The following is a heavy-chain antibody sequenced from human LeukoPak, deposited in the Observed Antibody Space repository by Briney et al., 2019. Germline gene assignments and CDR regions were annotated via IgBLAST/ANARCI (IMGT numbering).Heavy chain of an antibody. D-gene: IGHD3-10*01. J-gene: IGHJ4*02. CDR3: ARDSTMVRGLEYYFDY. V-gene: IGHV4-4*07. CDR2: IYTSGGT. CDR1: GGSISSYY. Sequence: SETLSLTCTVSGGSISSYYWSWIRQPAGKGLEWIGRIYTSGGTVYNPSLKSRVTMSVDTSKNQFSLKLSSVTAADTAVYYCARDSTMVRGLEYYFDYWGQGTLVTVSS.